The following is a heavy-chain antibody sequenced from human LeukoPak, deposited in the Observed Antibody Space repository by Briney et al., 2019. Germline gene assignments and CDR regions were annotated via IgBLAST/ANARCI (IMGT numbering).Heavy chain of an antibody. CDR3: ARDREGYCSSTSCSNWFDP. J-gene: IGHJ5*02. CDR1: GGTFSSYA. Sequence: GASVKVSCKASGGTFSSYAISWVRQAPGQGLEWMGGIIPIFGTANYAQKFQGRVTTTTDESTSTAYMELSSLRSEDTAVYYCARDREGYCSSTSCSNWFDPWGQGTLVTVSS. CDR2: IIPIFGTA. V-gene: IGHV1-69*05. D-gene: IGHD2-2*01.